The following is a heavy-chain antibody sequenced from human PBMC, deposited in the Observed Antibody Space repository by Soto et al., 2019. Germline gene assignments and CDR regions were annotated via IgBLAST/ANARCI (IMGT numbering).Heavy chain of an antibody. CDR1: GGTFSSYA. CDR2: IIPIFGTA. V-gene: IGHV1-69*13. D-gene: IGHD3-10*01. Sequence: GASVKVSCKASGGTFSSYAISWVRQAPGQGLEWMGGIIPIFGTANYAQKFQGRVTITADESTSTAYMELSSLRSEDAAVYYCARDPERVYYYGSGSLSYGMDVWGQGTTVTAP. J-gene: IGHJ6*02. CDR3: ARDPERVYYYGSGSLSYGMDV.